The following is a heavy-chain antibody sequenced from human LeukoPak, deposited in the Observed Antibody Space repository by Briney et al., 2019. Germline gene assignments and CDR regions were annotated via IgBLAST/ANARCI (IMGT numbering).Heavy chain of an antibody. V-gene: IGHV1-18*01. CDR3: ARSYLVGMAYDY. D-gene: IGHD5-24*01. Sequence: ASVKVSCKASGYTFTSYGISWVRQAPGQGLEWMGWISGYNGNKNYAQKVQDRVTMTTDTAASTAYMELRSLRSDDTGVYYCARSYLVGMAYDYWGQGTLVTVSS. CDR1: GYTFTSYG. CDR2: ISGYNGNK. J-gene: IGHJ4*02.